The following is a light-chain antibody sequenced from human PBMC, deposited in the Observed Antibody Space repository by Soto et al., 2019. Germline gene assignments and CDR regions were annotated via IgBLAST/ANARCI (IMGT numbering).Light chain of an antibody. Sequence: EIVMTQSPATLSVSPGERAILSCRASQSVSSNLAWYQQKPGQPPRLLIYGASTRATDIAARFSDSGSGTEFTLTISSLQSEDFAVYYCQQYHKWPPFTFGPGTKVEIK. CDR1: QSVSSN. J-gene: IGKJ3*01. V-gene: IGKV3-15*01. CDR2: GAS. CDR3: QQYHKWPPFT.